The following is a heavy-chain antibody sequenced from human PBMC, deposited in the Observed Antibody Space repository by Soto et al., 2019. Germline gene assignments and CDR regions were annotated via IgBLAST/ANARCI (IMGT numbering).Heavy chain of an antibody. CDR1: GFIFSTYG. CDR3: ASMGANYFFDY. V-gene: IGHV3-23*01. J-gene: IGHJ4*02. Sequence: GGSLRLSCAASGFIFSTYGMHWVRQAPGKGLEWVSVMSGSGGSAYCADAVKGRFTISRDNSKNTVYLQMNSLRAEDAAVYYCASMGANYFFDYWGQGTLVTVSS. D-gene: IGHD3-10*01. CDR2: MSGSGGSA.